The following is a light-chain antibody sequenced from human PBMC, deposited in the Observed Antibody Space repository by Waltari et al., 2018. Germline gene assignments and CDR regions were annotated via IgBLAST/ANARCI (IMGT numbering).Light chain of an antibody. CDR2: LGS. Sequence: DIVVTLYPLSLRVTPGEPASISCRSSQSLLHRNGNNYLDWYLQKTGQSPQLLIYLGSNRSSGVPDRFSGSGSGTDFTLRISRVEAADVGVYYCMQSLQSLWTFGPGTKVEIK. CDR1: QSLLHRNGNNY. CDR3: MQSLQSLWT. V-gene: IGKV2-28*01. J-gene: IGKJ1*01.